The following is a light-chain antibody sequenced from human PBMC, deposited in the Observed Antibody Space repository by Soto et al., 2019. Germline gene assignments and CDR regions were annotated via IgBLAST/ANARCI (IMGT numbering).Light chain of an antibody. CDR1: QSLLNSNGNTY. V-gene: IGKV2-28*01. Sequence: DIVMTQSPLSLPVTIGEPASISCRSSQSLLNSNGNTYLDWYLQKPGQSPQLLICLGSNRASGVPDRFSGSGSGTDFTLKISRVEAEDVGVYYCMQALQTPFTFGGGTKVEI. J-gene: IGKJ4*01. CDR2: LGS. CDR3: MQALQTPFT.